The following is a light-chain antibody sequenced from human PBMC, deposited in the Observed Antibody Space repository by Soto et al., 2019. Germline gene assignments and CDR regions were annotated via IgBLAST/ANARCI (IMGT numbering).Light chain of an antibody. V-gene: IGLV1-51*01. CDR3: GLWDYSLSDSYV. CDR1: SSNIGNDY. J-gene: IGLJ1*01. CDR2: DNN. Sequence: QSVLTQPPSVSAAPGQKVTISCSGSSSNIGNDYVSWYQQLPGTAPKLLIYDNNKRPSGIPDRFSGSKSGTSATLGITGLQTGDEADYYCGLWDYSLSDSYVFGTGTKVTVL.